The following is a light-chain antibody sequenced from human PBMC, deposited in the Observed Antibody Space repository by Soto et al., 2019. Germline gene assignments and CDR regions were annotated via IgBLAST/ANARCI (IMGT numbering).Light chain of an antibody. CDR1: SSDVGGYNY. V-gene: IGLV2-8*01. Sequence: QSALTQPPSASGSPGQSVTISCTGTSSDVGGYNYVSWYQQYPGRAPKVMIYEVTKRPSGVPDRFSGSKSGNTASLTVSALQAEDEADYYCSSYAASNNFYFVFGGGTKLTVL. J-gene: IGLJ3*02. CDR3: SSYAASNNFYFV. CDR2: EVT.